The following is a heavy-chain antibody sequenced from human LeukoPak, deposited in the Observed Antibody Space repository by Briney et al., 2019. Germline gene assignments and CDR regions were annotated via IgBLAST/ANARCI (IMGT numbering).Heavy chain of an antibody. Sequence: SETLSLTCAVSGGSISGSNWWSWVRQPPGKGLEWIGEIYHSGSTNYNPSLKSRITISVDTSKNQFSLKLSSVTAADTAVYYCARAFYCSSTSCYGEFDYWGQGTLVTVSS. CDR3: ARAFYCSSTSCYGEFDY. D-gene: IGHD2-2*01. V-gene: IGHV4-4*02. CDR1: GGSISGSNW. J-gene: IGHJ4*02. CDR2: IYHSGST.